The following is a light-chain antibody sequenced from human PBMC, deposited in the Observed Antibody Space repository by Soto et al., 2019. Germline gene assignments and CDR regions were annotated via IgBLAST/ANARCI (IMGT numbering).Light chain of an antibody. Sequence: DTQMTQSPSSLSASVGDRISITCRASQTVSTYLNWYQQKAGQAPTLLISATSTLQSGVPSRFSGSGSGTEFTLTITSLQPEDFATYYCQQYRDSPWTFGQGTKVEIK. V-gene: IGKV1-39*01. J-gene: IGKJ1*01. CDR3: QQYRDSPWT. CDR2: ATS. CDR1: QTVSTY.